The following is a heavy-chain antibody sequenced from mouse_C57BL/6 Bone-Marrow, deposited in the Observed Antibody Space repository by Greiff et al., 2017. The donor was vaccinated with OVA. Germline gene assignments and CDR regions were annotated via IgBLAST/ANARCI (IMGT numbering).Heavy chain of an antibody. V-gene: IGHV1-26*01. CDR3: ARENAYYYGSSHWYFDV. D-gene: IGHD1-1*01. Sequence: VQLQQSGPELVKPGASAKISCKASGYTFTDYYMNWVKQSHGKSLEWIGDINPNNGGTSYNQTFKGKATLTVDKSSSTAYMELRSLTSEDSAVYYCARENAYYYGSSHWYFDVWGTGTTVTVSS. J-gene: IGHJ1*03. CDR2: INPNNGGT. CDR1: GYTFTDYY.